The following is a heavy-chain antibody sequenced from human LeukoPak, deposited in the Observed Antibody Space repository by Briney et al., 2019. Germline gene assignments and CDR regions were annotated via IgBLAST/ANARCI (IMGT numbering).Heavy chain of an antibody. D-gene: IGHD6-19*01. CDR3: AKDARRSDGWYFFDH. CDR1: GFAFSSQA. Sequence: SGGSLRLSCAASGFAFSSQAMGWVRQAPGKGLEWVSVISDSVDITYYADSVKGRFTISRDNSKNTLYLQMISLRAEDTAVYYCAKDARRSDGWYFFDHWGQGTLVAVSS. CDR2: ISDSVDIT. V-gene: IGHV3-23*01. J-gene: IGHJ4*02.